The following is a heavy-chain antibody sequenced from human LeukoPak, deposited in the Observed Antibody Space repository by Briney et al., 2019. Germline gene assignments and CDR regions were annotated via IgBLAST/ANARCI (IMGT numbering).Heavy chain of an antibody. CDR1: GFTFSSYA. CDR2: ISGSGGST. V-gene: IGHV3-23*01. Sequence: GGSLRLSCAASGFTFSSYAMSWVRQAPGKGLEWVSAISGSGGSTYYADSVKGRFTISSDNSKNTLYLQMNSLRAEDTAVYYCAKDVSYYYDAGGYFDYWGQGTLVTVSS. CDR3: AKDVSYYYDAGGYFDY. D-gene: IGHD3-22*01. J-gene: IGHJ4*02.